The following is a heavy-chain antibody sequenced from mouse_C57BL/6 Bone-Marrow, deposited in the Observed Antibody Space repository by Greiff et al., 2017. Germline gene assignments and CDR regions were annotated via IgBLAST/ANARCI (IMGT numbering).Heavy chain of an antibody. CDR2: IYPRSGNT. J-gene: IGHJ2*01. V-gene: IGHV1-81*01. D-gene: IGHD4-1*01. CDR3: AKLTGYYFYY. Sequence: VQLQQSGAELARPGASVKLSCKASGYTFTSYGISWVKQRTGQGLEWIGEIYPRSGNTYYNEKFKGKATLTADKSSSTAYMGLRSLTSEGSAVYFCAKLTGYYFYYWGQGTTLTVSS. CDR1: GYTFTSYG.